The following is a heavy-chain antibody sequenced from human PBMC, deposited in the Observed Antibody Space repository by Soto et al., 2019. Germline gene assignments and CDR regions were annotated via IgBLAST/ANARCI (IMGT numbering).Heavy chain of an antibody. D-gene: IGHD3-22*01. J-gene: IGHJ5*02. CDR3: ARDNSGYYWFDP. CDR1: GFSISSGYF. CDR2: IYHSGTT. V-gene: IGHV4-38-2*02. Sequence: PSETLSLTCAVSGFSISSGYFWGWIRQPPGKGPEWIGSIYHSGTTSYNPSVKGRVTTSVDTSKNQFSLKMSSVPAADTAVYYCARDNSGYYWFDPWGQGTLVTVSS.